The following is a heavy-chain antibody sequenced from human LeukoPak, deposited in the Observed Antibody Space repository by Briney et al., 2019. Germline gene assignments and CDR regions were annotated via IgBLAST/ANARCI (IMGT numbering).Heavy chain of an antibody. Sequence: GGSLRLSCAASGFTFSNYGMSWVRQAPGKGLEWVSVISGSGGSTYYADSVKGRFTISSDNSKNTLYLQMNSLRAEDTAVYYCARGELAYCGGDCYSPFQHWGQGTLVTVSS. CDR2: ISGSGGST. CDR3: ARGELAYCGGDCYSPFQH. J-gene: IGHJ1*01. CDR1: GFTFSNYG. V-gene: IGHV3-23*01. D-gene: IGHD2-21*02.